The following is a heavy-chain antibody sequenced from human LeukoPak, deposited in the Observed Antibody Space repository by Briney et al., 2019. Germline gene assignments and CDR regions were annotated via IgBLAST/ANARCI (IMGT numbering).Heavy chain of an antibody. Sequence: ASVKVSCKDSGYTFTGYYMHWVRQAPGQGLEWMGWINPNSGGTNYAQKFQGRVTMTRDTSISTAYMELSRLRSDDTAVYYCATTSSFDYHYYYYYMDVWGKGTTVTVSS. CDR1: GYTFTGYY. V-gene: IGHV1-2*02. D-gene: IGHD3-9*01. CDR3: ATTSSFDYHYYYYYMDV. J-gene: IGHJ6*03. CDR2: INPNSGGT.